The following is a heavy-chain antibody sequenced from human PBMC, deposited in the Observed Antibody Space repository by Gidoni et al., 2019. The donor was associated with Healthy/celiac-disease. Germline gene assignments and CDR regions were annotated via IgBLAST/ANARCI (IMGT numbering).Heavy chain of an antibody. V-gene: IGHV1-46*01. CDR2: INHIGGRT. D-gene: IGHD4-17*01. J-gene: IGHJ4*02. Sequence: QVQLVPSGAEVKKPGASVTVSCTASGYTFTSYYMHWGRQAPGQRLEWMGIINHIGGRTSYAQKFQGRVTMTRDTSKSTVYMELSSLRSEDTAVYYCARETMTTVVGLSYFDYWGQGTLVTVSS. CDR1: GYTFTSYY. CDR3: ARETMTTVVGLSYFDY.